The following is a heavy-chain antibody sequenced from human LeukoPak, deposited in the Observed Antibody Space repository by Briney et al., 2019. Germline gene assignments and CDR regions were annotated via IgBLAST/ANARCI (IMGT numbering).Heavy chain of an antibody. J-gene: IGHJ4*02. D-gene: IGHD3-10*01. CDR1: GFTLDDYA. CDR3: GKAVRGVIFDSLVDF. Sequence: GGSLRLSCAASGFTLDDYAMHWVRQAPGKGLEWVSLISGDGSSTFYADSVKGRFTISRDNSKNSLYLQMNGLRTEDTALYFCGKAVRGVIFDSLVDFWGQGTLVTVSS. V-gene: IGHV3-43*02. CDR2: ISGDGSST.